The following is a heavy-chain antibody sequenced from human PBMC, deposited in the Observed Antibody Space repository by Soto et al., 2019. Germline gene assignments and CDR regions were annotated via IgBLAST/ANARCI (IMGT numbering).Heavy chain of an antibody. D-gene: IGHD2-15*01. CDR3: AGSYCSGGSCYMGSRYWFDP. V-gene: IGHV4-31*03. CDR2: IYYSGST. Sequence: PSETLSLTCTVSGGSISSGGYYWSWIRQHPGKGLEWIGYIYYSGSTYYNPSLKSRVTISVDTSKNQFSLKLSSVTAADTAVYYCAGSYCSGGSCYMGSRYWFDPWGQGTLVTVSS. J-gene: IGHJ5*02. CDR1: GGSISSGGYY.